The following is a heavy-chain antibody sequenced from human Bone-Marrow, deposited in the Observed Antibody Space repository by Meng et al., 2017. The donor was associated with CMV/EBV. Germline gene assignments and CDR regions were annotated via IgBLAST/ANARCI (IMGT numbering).Heavy chain of an antibody. D-gene: IGHD6-6*01. CDR1: GGSISSSSYY. J-gene: IGHJ6*02. CDR2: IYYSGST. Sequence: ESLKISCTVPGGSISSSSYYWGWIRQPPGKGLEWIGSIYYSGSTYYNPSLKSRVTISVDTSKNQFSLKLTSVTAADTAVYYCPRDLGQYSSSSGYYYYGMDVWGQGTTVTVSS. CDR3: PRDLGQYSSSSGYYYYGMDV. V-gene: IGHV4-39*07.